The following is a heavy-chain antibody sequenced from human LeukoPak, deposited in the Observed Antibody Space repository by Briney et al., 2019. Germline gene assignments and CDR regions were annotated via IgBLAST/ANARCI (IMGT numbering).Heavy chain of an antibody. D-gene: IGHD3-10*01. V-gene: IGHV4-34*01. CDR2: FNHSWGA. Sequence: SETLSLTCAVYSGSLSGYYWTWFRQPPGKGLEWIGEFNHSWGAKYNPSFKSRVTISVDTSNNHLSLSLNSVTAADTAVYYCAASLWFGIYPDYWGQGSLVTVSS. CDR1: SGSLSGYY. J-gene: IGHJ4*02. CDR3: AASLWFGIYPDY.